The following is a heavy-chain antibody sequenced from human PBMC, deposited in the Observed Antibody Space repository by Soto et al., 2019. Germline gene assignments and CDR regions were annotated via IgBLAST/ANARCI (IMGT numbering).Heavy chain of an antibody. J-gene: IGHJ3*02. V-gene: IGHV3-74*01. CDR3: ARDTYYYDSSDHFSADAFDI. D-gene: IGHD3-22*01. Sequence: EVQLVESGGGLVQPGGTLRHSCAAAGFTSSSYWIHWVRQAPGKGLVWVSRISNDGSSTNYADSVKGRFTISRDNAKNTVYLQMNSLIAEDTAVYYCARDTYYYDSSDHFSADAFDIWGQGTMVTVSS. CDR2: ISNDGSST. CDR1: GFTSSSYW.